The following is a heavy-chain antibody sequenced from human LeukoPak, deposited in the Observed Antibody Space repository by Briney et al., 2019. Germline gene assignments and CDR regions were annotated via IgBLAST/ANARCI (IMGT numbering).Heavy chain of an antibody. CDR2: ISGSDAGT. Sequence: GGSLRLSCAAYGFPFTTYAMSRVRQAPGKGPEWVSAISGSDAGTHYADSVKGRFTISRDNSKNTLYLQMNSLRADDTAVYYCARGPSGYGDYYGMDVWGQGTTVTVSS. CDR1: GFPFTTYA. CDR3: ARGPSGYGDYYGMDV. D-gene: IGHD3-3*01. J-gene: IGHJ6*02. V-gene: IGHV3-23*01.